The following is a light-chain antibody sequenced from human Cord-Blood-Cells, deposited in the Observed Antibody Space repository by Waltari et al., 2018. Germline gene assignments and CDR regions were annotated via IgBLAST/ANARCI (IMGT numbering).Light chain of an antibody. CDR1: SNIVGNQG. CDR2: RNN. V-gene: IGLV10-54*02. CDR3: SALDSSLSAWV. Sequence: QAGLTQPPSVSKGLRQTATLTCTGNSNIVGNQGAAWLQQHQGHPPKLLSYRNNNRPSVISERFSASRSGNTASLTITGLQPEDEADYYCSALDSSLSAWVFGGGTKLTVL. J-gene: IGLJ3*02.